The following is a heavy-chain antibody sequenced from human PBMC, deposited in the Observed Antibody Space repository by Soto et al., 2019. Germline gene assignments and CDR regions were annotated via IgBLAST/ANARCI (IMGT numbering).Heavy chain of an antibody. J-gene: IGHJ6*04. Sequence: GGSLRLSCAASGFTFSSYWMHWVRQAPGKGLVWVSRINSDGSSTSYADSVKGRFTISRDNAKNTLYLQMNSLRAEDTAVYYRERDPNYVFWSGYYTLLSPGGYYGRDVWGKGTTVTVPQ. CDR1: GFTFSSYW. CDR3: ERDPNYVFWSGYYTLLSPGGYYGRDV. V-gene: IGHV3-74*01. D-gene: IGHD3-3*01. CDR2: INSDGSST.